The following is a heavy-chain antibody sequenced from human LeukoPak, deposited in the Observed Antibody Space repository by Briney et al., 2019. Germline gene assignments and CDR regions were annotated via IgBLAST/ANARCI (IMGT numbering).Heavy chain of an antibody. J-gene: IGHJ3*02. CDR2: ISSSSSTI. V-gene: IGHV3-48*01. Sequence: GGTLRLSCVASGVTFSTYSINWVRQAPGKGLYWVSYISSSSSTIYYADSVKGRFTISRDSAKNSLYLQMNSLRAEDTAVYYCARGMSSGRYAVDIWGQGTMVTVSS. CDR3: ARGMSSGRYAVDI. D-gene: IGHD6-19*01. CDR1: GVTFSTYS.